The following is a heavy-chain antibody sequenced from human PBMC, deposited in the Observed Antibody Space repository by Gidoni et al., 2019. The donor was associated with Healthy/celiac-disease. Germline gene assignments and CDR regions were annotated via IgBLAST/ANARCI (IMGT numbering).Heavy chain of an antibody. CDR1: GFTVSSNY. V-gene: IGHV3-53*01. CDR2: IYSGGRT. D-gene: IGHD5-12*01. J-gene: IGHJ3*02. Sequence: EVQLVESGGGLIQPGGSLRISCAASGFTVSSNYMNWVRQAPGKGLVWVSIIYSGGRTDYADAVKGRFTLSRDNSKNTLYLQMNSLRAEDTAVYFCARSLIVATDDAFDIWGQGTMVTVSS. CDR3: ARSLIVATDDAFDI.